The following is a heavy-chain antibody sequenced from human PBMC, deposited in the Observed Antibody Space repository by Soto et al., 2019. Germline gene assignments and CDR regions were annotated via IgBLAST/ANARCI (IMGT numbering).Heavy chain of an antibody. V-gene: IGHV5-10-1*01. Sequence: PGESLKISCKGSGYSFTSYWISWVRQMPGKGLEWMGRIDPSDSYTNYSPSFQGHVTISADKSISTAYLQWSSLKASDTAMYYCARLKGVAVAYYYYYGMDVWGQGTTVTVS. J-gene: IGHJ6*02. CDR2: IDPSDSYT. D-gene: IGHD6-19*01. CDR1: GYSFTSYW. CDR3: ARLKGVAVAYYYYYGMDV.